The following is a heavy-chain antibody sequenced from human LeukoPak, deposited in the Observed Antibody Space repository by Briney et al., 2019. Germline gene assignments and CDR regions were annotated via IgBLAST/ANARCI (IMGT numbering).Heavy chain of an antibody. Sequence: GGSLRLSCVASGFTFSRYWMSWARQAPGKGLQWVANIKEDGSEKYYVDSVKGRFTISRDNAKNSLYPLMISLRAEDTAVYYCARTGDSHYWGQGTLVTVSS. CDR1: GFTFSRYW. D-gene: IGHD7-27*01. CDR2: IKEDGSEK. V-gene: IGHV3-7*03. J-gene: IGHJ4*02. CDR3: ARTGDSHY.